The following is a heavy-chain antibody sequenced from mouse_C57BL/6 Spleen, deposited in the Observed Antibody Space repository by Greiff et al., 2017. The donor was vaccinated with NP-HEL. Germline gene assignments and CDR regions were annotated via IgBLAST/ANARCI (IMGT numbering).Heavy chain of an antibody. CDR2: ISSGSSTI. J-gene: IGHJ1*03. D-gene: IGHD3-3*01. CDR1: GFTFTDYG. CDR3: ARDTYGYFDD. V-gene: IGHV5-17*01. Sequence: EVHLVQSGGGLVKPGGSLKLSCAASGFTFTDYGMHWVRQAPEKGLEWVAYISSGSSTIYYADTVKGRFTISRDNAKNTLYLQMTSLRSEDTAMYYCARDTYGYFDDWGKGTTVTVSS.